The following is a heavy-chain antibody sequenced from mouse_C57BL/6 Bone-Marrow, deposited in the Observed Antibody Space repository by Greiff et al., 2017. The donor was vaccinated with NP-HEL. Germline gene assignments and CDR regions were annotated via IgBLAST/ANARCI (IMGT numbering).Heavy chain of an antibody. CDR2: ISNLAYSI. CDR3: ARGGSSYWYFDV. D-gene: IGHD1-1*01. Sequence: EVKLVESGGGLVQPGGSLKLSCAASGFTFSDYGMAWVRQAPRKGPEWVAFISNLAYSIYYADTVTGRFTISRENAKNTLYLEMSSLRSEDTAMYYCARGGSSYWYFDVWGTGTTVTVSS. V-gene: IGHV5-15*01. J-gene: IGHJ1*03. CDR1: GFTFSDYG.